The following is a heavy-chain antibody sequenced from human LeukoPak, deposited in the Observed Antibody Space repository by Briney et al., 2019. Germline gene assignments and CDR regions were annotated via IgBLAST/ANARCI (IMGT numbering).Heavy chain of an antibody. J-gene: IGHJ4*02. D-gene: IGHD6-13*01. CDR2: IYSGGST. Sequence: PGGSLRLSCAASGFTVSSNYMSWVRQAPGKGLEWVSVIYSGGSTYYADSVKGRFTIPRDNSKNTLYLQMNSLRAEDTAVYYCARGEQQLDYFDYWGQGTLVTVSS. CDR1: GFTVSSNY. CDR3: ARGEQQLDYFDY. V-gene: IGHV3-53*01.